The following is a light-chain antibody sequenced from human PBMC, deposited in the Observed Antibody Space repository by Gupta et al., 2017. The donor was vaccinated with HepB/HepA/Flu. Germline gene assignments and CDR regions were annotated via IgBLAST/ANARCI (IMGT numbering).Light chain of an antibody. CDR3: QYYDSSLSAVV. V-gene: IGLV1-40*01. Sequence: VLTQPPSVSGAPGQRVTISCTGSSSNIGAGFDVNWYQHLPGTAPKLLIYGNTNRPSGVPDRVSASKSDTSASLAITGLRAEDEADYYCQYYDSSLSAVVFGGGTKLTGL. CDR1: SSNIGAGFD. CDR2: GNT. J-gene: IGLJ2*01.